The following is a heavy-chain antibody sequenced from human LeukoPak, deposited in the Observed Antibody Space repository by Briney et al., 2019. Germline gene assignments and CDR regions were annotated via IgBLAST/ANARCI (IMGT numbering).Heavy chain of an antibody. V-gene: IGHV6-1*01. Sequence: QQSGPGLVKPSQTLSLTCAISGDSVSSNSAAWNWIRQSQSRGLDWLGRTSYRSKWYNDYAVSVKSRITINPDTSKNQLSLQLNTVTPEDTAVYYCARKRVTMVRGVAFDIWGQGTMVTVSS. CDR2: TSYRSKWYN. CDR1: GDSVSSNSAA. D-gene: IGHD3-10*01. CDR3: ARKRVTMVRGVAFDI. J-gene: IGHJ3*02.